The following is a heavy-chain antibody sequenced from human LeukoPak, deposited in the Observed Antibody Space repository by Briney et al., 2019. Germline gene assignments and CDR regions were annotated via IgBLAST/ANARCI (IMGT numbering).Heavy chain of an antibody. V-gene: IGHV4-30-2*01. CDR2: IYHSGST. J-gene: IGHJ6*04. Sequence: SETLSLTCAVSGGSISIGGYSCSRIRQPPGKGLEWIGYIYHSGSTYYNPSLKSRVTISVDRSKNQFSLKLSSVTAADTAVYYCARDSGMVRGEAYYYYGMDVWGKATTVTVSS. CDR1: GGSISIGGYS. CDR3: ARDSGMVRGEAYYYYGMDV. D-gene: IGHD3-10*01.